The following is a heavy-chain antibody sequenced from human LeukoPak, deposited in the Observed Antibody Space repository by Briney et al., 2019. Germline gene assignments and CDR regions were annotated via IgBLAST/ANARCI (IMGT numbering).Heavy chain of an antibody. CDR2: IYTGGST. CDR3: ARFIYPTSCFDY. Sequence: SETLSLTCTVSSGSIRNYYWSWIRQPPGKGLEWIGNIYTGGSTNYNPSLRSRVTISVDTSQNQISLKLNSVTAADTAVYYCARFIYPTSCFDYWGPGTLVTVSS. D-gene: IGHD3-10*01. J-gene: IGHJ4*02. CDR1: SGSIRNYY. V-gene: IGHV4-4*09.